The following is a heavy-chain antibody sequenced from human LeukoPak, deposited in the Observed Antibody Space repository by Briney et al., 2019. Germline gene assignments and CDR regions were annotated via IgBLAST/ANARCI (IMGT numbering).Heavy chain of an antibody. J-gene: IGHJ6*04. Sequence: GGSLRLSCAASGFTFSSYGMHWVRQAPGKGLEWVAVISYDGSNKYYADFVKGRFTISRDNSKNTLYLRMNSLRAEDTAVYYCAKDAYGSGSYKLPPPIFYYYYGMDVWGKGTTVTVSS. CDR3: AKDAYGSGSYKLPPPIFYYYYGMDV. CDR2: ISYDGSNK. CDR1: GFTFSSYG. D-gene: IGHD3-10*01. V-gene: IGHV3-30*18.